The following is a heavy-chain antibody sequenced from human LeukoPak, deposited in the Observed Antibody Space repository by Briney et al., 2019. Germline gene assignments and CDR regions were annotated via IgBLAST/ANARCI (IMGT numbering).Heavy chain of an antibody. D-gene: IGHD1-26*01. J-gene: IGHJ4*02. V-gene: IGHV4-34*01. CDR1: GASFSDYY. CDR3: ARVEATGGYFDY. Sequence: SETLSLTCAVYGASFSDYYWNWIRQPPGKGLEWIGEINHSGTTNYNPSLKSRVTISVDTSKNQFSLKLSSVTAADTAVYYCARVEATGGYFDYWGQGTLVTVSS. CDR2: INHSGTT.